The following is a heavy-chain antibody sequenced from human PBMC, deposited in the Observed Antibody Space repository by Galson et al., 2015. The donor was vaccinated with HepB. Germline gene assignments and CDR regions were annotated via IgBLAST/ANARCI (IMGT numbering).Heavy chain of an antibody. V-gene: IGHV3-33*01. CDR2: IWYDGSNK. D-gene: IGHD3-3*01. CDR1: GFTFSSYG. CDR3: ARDLGYDFWSGYYGNYFDY. J-gene: IGHJ4*02. Sequence: SLRLSCAASGFTFSSYGMHWVRQAPGKGLEWVAVIWYDGSNKYYADSVKGRFTISRDNSKNTLYLQMNSLRAEDTAVYYCARDLGYDFWSGYYGNYFDYWGQGTLVTVSS.